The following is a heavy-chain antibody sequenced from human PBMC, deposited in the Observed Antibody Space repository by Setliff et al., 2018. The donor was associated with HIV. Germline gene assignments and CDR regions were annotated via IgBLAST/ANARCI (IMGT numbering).Heavy chain of an antibody. V-gene: IGHV4-31*03. Sequence: SETLSLTCTVSGGSVSSGGYYWTWIRQHPGRGLEWIGYIYYSGSTYYNPSLKSRVTISLDTSKNQFSLRLSSVTAADTAIYYCARAPFPVAGFDYFDHWGQGTQVTVSS. CDR1: GGSVSSGGYY. D-gene: IGHD6-19*01. CDR2: IYYSGST. CDR3: ARAPFPVAGFDYFDH. J-gene: IGHJ4*02.